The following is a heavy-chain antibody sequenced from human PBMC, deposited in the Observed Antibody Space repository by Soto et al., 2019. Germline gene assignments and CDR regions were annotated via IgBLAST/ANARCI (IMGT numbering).Heavy chain of an antibody. Sequence: SETLSLTCFVSGYSITAGGYYWSWIRHHPGKGLEWIGSFYSSGSIIYNPSLRSRVSISGDTSSNQFSMSLASVTAADTARYYCARMYSSGSGWFHPWGQGTLVTVSS. CDR2: FYSSGSI. J-gene: IGHJ5*01. CDR3: ARMYSSGSGWFHP. D-gene: IGHD6-19*01. V-gene: IGHV4-31*03. CDR1: GYSITAGGYY.